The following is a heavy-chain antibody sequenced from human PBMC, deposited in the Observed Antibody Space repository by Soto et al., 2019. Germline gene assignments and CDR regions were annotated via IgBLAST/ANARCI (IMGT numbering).Heavy chain of an antibody. J-gene: IGHJ4*02. CDR3: ARGDYYGSGTTLPY. CDR2: ISTDGSST. CDR1: GFTFSSYW. Sequence: EVQLVESGGGLVQPGGSLRLSCAASGFTFSSYWMHWVRQAPGKGLVWVSRISTDGSSTSYADSVKGRVTISRDNAKNTLYLQVDSLRVEDTAVYYCARGDYYGSGTTLPYWGQGTPVTVSS. D-gene: IGHD3-10*01. V-gene: IGHV3-74*01.